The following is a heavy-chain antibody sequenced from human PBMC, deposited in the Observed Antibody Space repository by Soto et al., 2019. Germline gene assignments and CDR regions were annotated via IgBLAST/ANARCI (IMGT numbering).Heavy chain of an antibody. CDR3: ASGYSYGWSLDAFDI. D-gene: IGHD5-18*01. Sequence: QVQLQESGPGLVKPSQTLSLTCTVSGGSISSGGYYWSWIRQHPGKGLEWIGYIYYSGSTYYNPSLKSRVTISVETSKNQFSLKLSSVTAAVTAVYYSASGYSYGWSLDAFDIWGQGTMVTVSS. J-gene: IGHJ3*02. CDR1: GGSISSGGYY. CDR2: IYYSGST. V-gene: IGHV4-31*03.